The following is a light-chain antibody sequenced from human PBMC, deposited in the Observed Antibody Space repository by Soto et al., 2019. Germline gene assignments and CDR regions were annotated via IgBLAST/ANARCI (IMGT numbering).Light chain of an antibody. V-gene: IGLV2-14*01. CDR3: SSYTSSSTPYV. J-gene: IGLJ1*01. Sequence: QSALAQPASVSGSPGQSITISRTGTSSDVGGYNYVSWYQQHPGKAPKLMIYDVSNRPSGVSNRFSGSKSGNTASLTISGLQAEDEADYYCSSYTSSSTPYVFGTGTRSPS. CDR1: SSDVGGYNY. CDR2: DVS.